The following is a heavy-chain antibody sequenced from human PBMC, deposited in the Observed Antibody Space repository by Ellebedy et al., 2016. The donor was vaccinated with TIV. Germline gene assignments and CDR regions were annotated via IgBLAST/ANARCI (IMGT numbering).Heavy chain of an antibody. J-gene: IGHJ4*02. D-gene: IGHD2/OR15-2a*01. CDR1: GFTFSIYA. CDR2: ISGSGDRT. CDR3: ARGGTFGGY. Sequence: GESLKISCAASGFTFSIYAMSWVRQAPGKGLEWVSLISGSGDRTYYADSVKGRFTISRDNSKDTLYVQMNSLRAEDTAVYYCARGGTFGGYWGRGTLVTVSS. V-gene: IGHV3-23*01.